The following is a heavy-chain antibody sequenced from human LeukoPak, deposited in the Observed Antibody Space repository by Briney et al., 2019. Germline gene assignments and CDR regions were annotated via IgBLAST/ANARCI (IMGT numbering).Heavy chain of an antibody. CDR2: ISYDGSNK. CDR3: AKDYYGSGSSSCVMDV. V-gene: IGHV3-30-3*01. CDR1: GFTFSSYV. D-gene: IGHD3-10*01. Sequence: GGSLTLSCTASGFTFSSYVIHWVRQAPGKGLERVAMISYDGSNKYYADPVKGRFTMCRDNSKNALYLQMTSLETEDTAVYYCAKDYYGSGSSSCVMDVWGQGPTVTVSS. J-gene: IGHJ6*02.